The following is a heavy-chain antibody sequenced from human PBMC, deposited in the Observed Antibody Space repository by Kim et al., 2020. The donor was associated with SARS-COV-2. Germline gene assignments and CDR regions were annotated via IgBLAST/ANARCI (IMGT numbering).Heavy chain of an antibody. V-gene: IGHV5-51*01. Sequence: SSPSFQGQVTLSADKSISTAYLQWSSLKASDTAMYYCARPSGSYYSVFDYWGQGTLVTVSS. D-gene: IGHD1-26*01. J-gene: IGHJ4*02. CDR3: ARPSGSYYSVFDY.